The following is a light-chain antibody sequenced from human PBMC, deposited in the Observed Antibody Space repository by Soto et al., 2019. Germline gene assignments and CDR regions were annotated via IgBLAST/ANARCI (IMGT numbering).Light chain of an antibody. J-gene: IGKJ1*01. Sequence: DIQMTQFPSTLSASVVHRVTITCRASQSISSWLAWYQQKPGKAPKLLIYDASSLESGVPSRFSGSGSGTEFTLTISSLQPGDFATYYCQQYNAYSTFGQGTKVDIK. V-gene: IGKV1-5*01. CDR1: QSISSW. CDR2: DAS. CDR3: QQYNAYST.